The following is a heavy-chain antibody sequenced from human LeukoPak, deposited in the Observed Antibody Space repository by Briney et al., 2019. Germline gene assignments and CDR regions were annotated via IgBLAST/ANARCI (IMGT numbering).Heavy chain of an antibody. CDR1: GYTFKNNG. D-gene: IGHD3-22*01. CDR2: IIPIFGTA. J-gene: IGHJ5*02. Sequence: ASVKVSCKTSGYTFKNNGISWVRQAPGQGLEWMGGIIPIFGTANYAQKFQGRVTITADESTSTAYMELSSLRSEDTAVYYCAREYYDSSGYSGDWFDPWGQGTLVTVSS. CDR3: AREYYDSSGYSGDWFDP. V-gene: IGHV1-69*13.